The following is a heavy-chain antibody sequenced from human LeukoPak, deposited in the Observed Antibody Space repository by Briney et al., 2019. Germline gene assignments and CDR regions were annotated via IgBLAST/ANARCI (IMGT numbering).Heavy chain of an antibody. D-gene: IGHD6-6*01. CDR1: GFTFSSYA. Sequence: GGYLRLSCAASGFTFSSYAMHWVGQAPGHGLEYISGISSNGGSTYYANSVKGRFTISRDNSKNTLYLQMGSLRAEDMAVYYCARDSASGIAPRPFYYWGQGTLVTVSS. V-gene: IGHV3-64*01. CDR3: ARDSASGIAPRPFYY. CDR2: ISSNGGST. J-gene: IGHJ4*02.